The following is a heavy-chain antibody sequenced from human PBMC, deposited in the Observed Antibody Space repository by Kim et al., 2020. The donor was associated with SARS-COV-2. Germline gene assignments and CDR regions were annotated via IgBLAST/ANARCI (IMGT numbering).Heavy chain of an antibody. J-gene: IGHJ3*02. V-gene: IGHV3-11*06. Sequence: GGSLRLSCAASGFKFDDYYMAWVRQAPGKGLEWVSYISTTDTYIDYGDSLTGRFTISRDNSNRSIYLQMNSVRAEDTALYYYARLSSGPEAFDIWGQGTMVTVSS. CDR2: ISTTDTYI. CDR1: GFKFDDYY. CDR3: ARLSSGPEAFDI. D-gene: IGHD7-27*01.